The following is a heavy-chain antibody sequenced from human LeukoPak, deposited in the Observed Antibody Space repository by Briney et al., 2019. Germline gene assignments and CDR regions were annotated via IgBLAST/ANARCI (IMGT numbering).Heavy chain of an antibody. Sequence: PSETLSLTCTASGDSINSGGSYWSWIRQYPGKGLEWIGNIMYNGDTYYNPSLKSRVTISRDMSANHFSLKLTSVTAADTAVYYCARGRDSYKTGYWGQGTLVTVSS. J-gene: IGHJ4*02. CDR1: GDSINSGGSY. V-gene: IGHV4-31*03. D-gene: IGHD1-1*01. CDR3: ARGRDSYKTGY. CDR2: IMYNGDT.